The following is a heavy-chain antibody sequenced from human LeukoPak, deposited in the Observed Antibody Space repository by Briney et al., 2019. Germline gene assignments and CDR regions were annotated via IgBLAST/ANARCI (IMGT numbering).Heavy chain of an antibody. D-gene: IGHD1-26*01. V-gene: IGHV4-59*08. Sequence: ETLSLTCTVSGGSISSYYWSWIRQPPGKGLEWIGYIYDSGTTNYNPSLKSRVTISVDTSKKQFFLKVSSVTAADTAVYYCARSATYSQTPFDYWGQGTLVTVSS. CDR1: GGSISSYY. CDR2: IYDSGTT. CDR3: ARSATYSQTPFDY. J-gene: IGHJ4*02.